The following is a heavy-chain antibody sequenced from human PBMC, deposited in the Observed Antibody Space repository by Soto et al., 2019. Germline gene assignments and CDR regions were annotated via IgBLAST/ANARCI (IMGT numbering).Heavy chain of an antibody. CDR3: ARRDNWSDSHFDY. CDR1: GGSLTSYY. J-gene: IGHJ4*02. CDR2: IYYSGST. D-gene: IGHD1-1*01. Sequence: PSETLSLTCTVSGGSLTSYYWGWIRQPPGKGLEWIGTIYYSGSTYYNPSLKSRVAISVDTSKNQFSLKLSSVTAADTAVYYCARRDNWSDSHFDYWGRGTLVTVSS. V-gene: IGHV4-39*01.